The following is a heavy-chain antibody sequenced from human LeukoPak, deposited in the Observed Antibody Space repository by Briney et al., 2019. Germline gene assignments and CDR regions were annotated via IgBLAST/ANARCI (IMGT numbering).Heavy chain of an antibody. V-gene: IGHV1-8*01. CDR2: MNPNSGNT. Sequence: ASVKVSCKASGYTFTSYDINWVRQATGQGLEWMGWMNPNSGNTGYAQKFQGRVTMTRNTSIGTAYMELSSLRSEDTAVYYCARTPAIRRITIFGVVTPYYFDYWGQGTLVTVSS. CDR3: ARTPAIRRITIFGVVTPYYFDY. J-gene: IGHJ4*02. CDR1: GYTFTSYD. D-gene: IGHD3-3*01.